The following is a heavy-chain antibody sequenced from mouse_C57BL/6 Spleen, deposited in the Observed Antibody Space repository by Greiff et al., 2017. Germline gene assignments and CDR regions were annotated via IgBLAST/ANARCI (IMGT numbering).Heavy chain of an antibody. V-gene: IGHV1-72*01. CDR1: GYTFTSYW. D-gene: IGHD1-3*01. Sequence: QVQLQQPGAELVKPGASVKLSCKASGYTFTSYWMHWVKQRPGRGLEWIGRIDPNSGGTKYNEKFKSKATLTVDKPSSTAYMQISSRTSEDSAVYYCALYDPRLAYWGQGTLVTVSA. CDR2: IDPNSGGT. CDR3: ALYDPRLAY. J-gene: IGHJ3*01.